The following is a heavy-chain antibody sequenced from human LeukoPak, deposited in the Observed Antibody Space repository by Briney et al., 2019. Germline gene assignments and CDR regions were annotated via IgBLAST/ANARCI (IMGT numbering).Heavy chain of an antibody. V-gene: IGHV1-69*04. Sequence: SVKVSCKASGGIFSSYAISWVRQAPGQGLEWMGRIIPILGIASYAQKFQGRVTITADKSTSTAYMELSSLRSEDTAVYYCAREGLGLAAAGNDYWGQGTLVTVSS. CDR1: GGIFSSYA. CDR3: AREGLGLAAAGNDY. D-gene: IGHD6-13*01. J-gene: IGHJ4*02. CDR2: IIPILGIA.